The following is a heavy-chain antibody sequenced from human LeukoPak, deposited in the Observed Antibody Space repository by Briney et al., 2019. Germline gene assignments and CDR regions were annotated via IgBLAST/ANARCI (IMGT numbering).Heavy chain of an antibody. CDR2: ISAYNGNT. CDR3: ARAAMVFYYYYMDV. V-gene: IGHV1-18*01. CDR1: GGTFSSYG. J-gene: IGHJ6*03. D-gene: IGHD5-18*01. Sequence: ASVKVSCKASGGTFSSYGISWVRQAPGQGLEWMGWISAYNGNTNYAQKLQGRVTMTTDTSTSTAYMELRSLRSDDTAVYYCARAAMVFYYYYMDVWGKGTTVTVSS.